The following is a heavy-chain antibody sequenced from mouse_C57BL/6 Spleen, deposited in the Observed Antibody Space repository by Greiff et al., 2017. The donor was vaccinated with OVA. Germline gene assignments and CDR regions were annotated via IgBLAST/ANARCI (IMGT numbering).Heavy chain of an antibody. CDR1: GYSFTDYN. J-gene: IGHJ4*01. CDR3: ARTYGSSHYYAMDY. D-gene: IGHD1-1*01. Sequence: VQLQQSGPELVKPGASVKISCKASGYSFTDYNMNWVKQSNGKSLEWIGVINPNYGTTSYNQKFKGKATLTVDQSSSTAYMQLNILTSEDSAVYYGARTYGSSHYYAMDYWGQGTSVTVSS. CDR2: INPNYGTT. V-gene: IGHV1-39*01.